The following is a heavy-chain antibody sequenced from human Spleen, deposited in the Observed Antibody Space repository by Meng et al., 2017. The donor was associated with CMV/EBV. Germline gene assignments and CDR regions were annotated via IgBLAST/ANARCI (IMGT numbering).Heavy chain of an antibody. Sequence: SETLSLTCTVSRASITSSSYYWGWIRQPPGKGLEWIATIDYRGRAYYNPSLKSRVTISVDTSKRQFSLKLSSVTAADTAVYYCASYSNIWYVTDYWGQGTLVTVSS. CDR2: IDYRGRA. V-gene: IGHV4-39*07. J-gene: IGHJ4*02. CDR1: RASITSSSYY. CDR3: ASYSNIWYVTDY. D-gene: IGHD6-13*01.